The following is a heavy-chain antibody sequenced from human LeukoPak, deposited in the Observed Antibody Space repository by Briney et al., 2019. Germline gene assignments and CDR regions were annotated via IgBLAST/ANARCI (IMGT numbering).Heavy chain of an antibody. CDR1: GFTFSSYS. Sequence: KPGGSLRLSCAASGFTFSSYSMNWVRQAPGKGLEWVSSISSSSSYIYYADSVKGRFTISRDNAKNSLYLQMNSLRPEDTAVYYCAKDGGSPNWYFDLWGRGTLVTVSS. J-gene: IGHJ2*01. V-gene: IGHV3-21*01. CDR2: ISSSSSYI. CDR3: AKDGGSPNWYFDL. D-gene: IGHD2-15*01.